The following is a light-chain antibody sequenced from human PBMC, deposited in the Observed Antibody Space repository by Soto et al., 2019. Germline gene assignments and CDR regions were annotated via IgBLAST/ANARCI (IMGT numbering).Light chain of an antibody. CDR3: QQRDRGTPIT. CDR2: DAS. Sequence: EIVFTQSPATLAWSPGERATLSCRASQSVSSYLAWYQQKPGQAPRLLIYDASNRATGIPARFSGSGSGTDFTLTIGSLEPEDFAVYYCQQRDRGTPITFGQGTRLEIK. J-gene: IGKJ5*01. CDR1: QSVSSY. V-gene: IGKV3-11*01.